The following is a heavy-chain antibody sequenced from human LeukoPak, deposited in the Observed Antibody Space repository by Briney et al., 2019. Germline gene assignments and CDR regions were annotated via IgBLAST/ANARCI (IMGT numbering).Heavy chain of an antibody. CDR2: INHSGST. CDR1: GGSFSGYY. J-gene: IGHJ4*02. Sequence: PSETLSLTCAVYGGSFSGYYWSWIRQPPGKGLEWIGEINHSGSTNYNPSLKSRVTISVDTSKNQFSLKLSSVTAADTAVYYCARETTVTTIGFDYWGQGTLVTVSS. V-gene: IGHV4-34*01. D-gene: IGHD4-17*01. CDR3: ARETTVTTIGFDY.